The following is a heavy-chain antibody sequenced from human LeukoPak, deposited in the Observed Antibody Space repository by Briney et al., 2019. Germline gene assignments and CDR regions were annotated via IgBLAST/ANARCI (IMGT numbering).Heavy chain of an antibody. Sequence: PSETLSLTCTVSGFSISSGHYWGWVRQPPGAGLEWIGSVYQSGTTYYNPSLKSRVTTSVDMSKNQFSLRLSSVTAADTAVYYCARGYSGSYGRFDYWGQGTLATVSS. V-gene: IGHV4-38-2*02. D-gene: IGHD1-26*01. CDR1: GFSISSGHY. CDR2: VYQSGTT. CDR3: ARGYSGSYGRFDY. J-gene: IGHJ4*02.